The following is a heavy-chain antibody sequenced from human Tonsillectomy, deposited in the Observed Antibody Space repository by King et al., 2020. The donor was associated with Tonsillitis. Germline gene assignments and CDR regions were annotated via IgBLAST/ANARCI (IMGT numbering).Heavy chain of an antibody. J-gene: IGHJ6*02. CDR2: INPSGGRT. Sequence: VQLVQSGAAVKKPGASVKVSCKASGYTFTSYYLHWVRQAPGQGLEWMGIINPSGGRTSYAQKFQGRVTMTRDTSTSTVNMELSSLRSQDTAVYYCARDPNRNDPFGRYYHYYGLDVWGQGTTVTVSS. D-gene: IGHD1-20*01. V-gene: IGHV1-46*01. CDR3: ARDPNRNDPFGRYYHYYGLDV. CDR1: GYTFTSYY.